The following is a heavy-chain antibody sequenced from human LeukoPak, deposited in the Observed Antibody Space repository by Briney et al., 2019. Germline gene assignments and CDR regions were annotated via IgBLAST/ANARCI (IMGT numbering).Heavy chain of an antibody. J-gene: IGHJ2*01. V-gene: IGHV1-2*02. CDR2: INPSSGGT. CDR1: GYTFTNYY. D-gene: IGHD6-13*01. Sequence: GASVKVSCKTSGYTFTNYYMHWVRQAPGQGLEWMGWINPSSGGTNYAQRFQGRVTMTRDTSISTTYMELSGLRSDDTAVYYCARVSSSWYQDWYFDLWGRGTLVTVPS. CDR3: ARVSSSWYQDWYFDL.